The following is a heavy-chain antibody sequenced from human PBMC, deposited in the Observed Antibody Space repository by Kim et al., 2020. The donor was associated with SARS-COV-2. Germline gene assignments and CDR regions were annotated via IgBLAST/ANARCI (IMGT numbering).Heavy chain of an antibody. CDR1: GFTFSSYG. CDR3: ARDYTGSTFDY. V-gene: IGHV3-33*01. Sequence: GGSLRLSCAASGFTFSSYGMHWVRQAPGKGLEWVAVIWYDGSNKYYADSVKGRFTISRDNSKNTLYLQMNSLRAEDTAVYYCARDYTGSTFDYWGQGTLVTVSS. CDR2: IWYDGSNK. D-gene: IGHD2-2*02. J-gene: IGHJ4*02.